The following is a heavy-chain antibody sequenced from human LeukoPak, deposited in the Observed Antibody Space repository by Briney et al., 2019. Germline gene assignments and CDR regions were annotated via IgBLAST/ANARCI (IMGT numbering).Heavy chain of an antibody. CDR3: ARCYNYGYY. V-gene: IGHV4-39*01. Sequence: SETLSLTCTVSGGSISSSSYYWGWIRQPPGKGLEWIASIYYSGNTYYNPSLKGRVTMSVDTSKNQFSLKLSSVTAADTAVYYCARCYNYGYYWGQGTLVTVSS. CDR1: GGSISSSSYY. J-gene: IGHJ4*02. D-gene: IGHD5-18*01. CDR2: IYYSGNT.